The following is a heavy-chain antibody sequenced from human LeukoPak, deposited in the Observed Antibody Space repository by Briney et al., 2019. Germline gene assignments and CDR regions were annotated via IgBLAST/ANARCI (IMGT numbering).Heavy chain of an antibody. J-gene: IGHJ6*02. Sequence: MASETLSLTCTVSGGSISSSSYYWGWIRQPPGKGLEWIGSIYYSGSTYYNPSLKSRVTISVDTSKNQFSLKLSSVTAADTAVYYCARQVVRVFGVVIGSYGMDVWGQGTTVTVSS. CDR3: ARQVVRVFGVVIGSYGMDV. CDR2: IYYSGST. CDR1: GGSISSSSYY. D-gene: IGHD3-3*01. V-gene: IGHV4-39*01.